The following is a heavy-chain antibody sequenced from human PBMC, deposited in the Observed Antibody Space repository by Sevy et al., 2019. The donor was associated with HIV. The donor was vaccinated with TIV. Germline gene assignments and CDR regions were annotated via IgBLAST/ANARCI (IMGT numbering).Heavy chain of an antibody. CDR1: GFTFSDYY. D-gene: IGHD6-25*01. CDR2: ISSGGRTI. V-gene: IGHV3-11*01. J-gene: IGHJ4*02. Sequence: GGSLRLSCAASGFTFSDYYMSWIRQAPGKGLEWVSYISSGGRTIYYADAVKGRFTISRDNAKNSLYLQMNSLRAEDTAVYYCARVRVAAADYYFDYWGQGPLVTVSS. CDR3: ARVRVAAADYYFDY.